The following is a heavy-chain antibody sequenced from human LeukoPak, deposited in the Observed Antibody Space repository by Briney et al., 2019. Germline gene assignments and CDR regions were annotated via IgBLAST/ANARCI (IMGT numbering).Heavy chain of an antibody. V-gene: IGHV4-30-4*01. D-gene: IGHD3-10*01. CDR3: ARDMIRGVTPDY. CDR1: GGSISSGDYY. CDR2: IYNTGST. J-gene: IGHJ4*02. Sequence: SQTLSLTCTVSGGSISSGDYYWSWMRQPPGKGLEWIGYIYNTGSTYYNPSLKSRVTISVDTSKNQFSLKLSSVTAADTAVYYCARDMIRGVTPDYWGQGTLVTVCS.